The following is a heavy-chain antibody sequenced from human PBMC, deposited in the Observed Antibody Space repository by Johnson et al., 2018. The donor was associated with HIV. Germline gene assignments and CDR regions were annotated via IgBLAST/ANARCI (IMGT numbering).Heavy chain of an antibody. D-gene: IGHD1-7*01. CDR3: ARDRAWNYEGAFDI. V-gene: IGHV3-23*04. Sequence: VQLVESGGGLVQPGGSLRLSCAASGFTFSTYWMSWVRQAPGKGLEWVSAISGSGGSPYYADSVRGSFTISRDNSKNTLYLQMNSLRAEDTAVYYCARDRAWNYEGAFDIWGQGTMVTVSS. CDR1: GFTFSTYW. CDR2: ISGSGGSP. J-gene: IGHJ3*02.